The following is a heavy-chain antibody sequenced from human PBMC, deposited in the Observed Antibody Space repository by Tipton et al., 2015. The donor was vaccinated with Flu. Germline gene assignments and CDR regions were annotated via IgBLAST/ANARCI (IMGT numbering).Heavy chain of an antibody. Sequence: QLVQSGAEVEKPGASLRVSCKASGYTLSSYPISWVRQAPGQGLEWMGWSSAYNGDTNYAQKLQGRVTMTTDASTNTAYMELRSLRSDDTAVYYCARPGGPAAINPFSYFDFWGQGTLVTVSS. D-gene: IGHD2-2*01. J-gene: IGHJ4*02. V-gene: IGHV1-18*04. CDR1: GYTLSSYP. CDR2: SSAYNGDT. CDR3: ARPGGPAAINPFSYFDF.